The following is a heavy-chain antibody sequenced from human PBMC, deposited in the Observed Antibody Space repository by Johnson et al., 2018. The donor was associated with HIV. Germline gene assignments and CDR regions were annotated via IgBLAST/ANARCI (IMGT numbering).Heavy chain of an antibody. V-gene: IGHV3-53*01. CDR2: IYIDDST. J-gene: IGHJ3*02. CDR3: TRAPQKYAWNYMIAFDI. CDR1: GFTVSSNY. D-gene: IGHD1-7*01. Sequence: VQLVESGGGLIQPVGSLRLSCAASGFTVSSNYMNWVRQAPGRGLEWVSVIYIDDSTYYADSVKGRFTISRDNSKNTLYLQINNLRAEDTAVYYFTRAPQKYAWNYMIAFDIWGQGTMVTVSS.